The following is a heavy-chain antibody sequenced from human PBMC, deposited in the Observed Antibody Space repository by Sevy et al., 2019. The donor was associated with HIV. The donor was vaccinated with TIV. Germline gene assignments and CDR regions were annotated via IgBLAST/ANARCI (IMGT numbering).Heavy chain of an antibody. J-gene: IGHJ4*02. V-gene: IGHV1-18*01. CDR2: ISAYNGNT. Sequence: ASVKVSCKASGYTFTSYGISWVRQAPGQGLEWMGWISAYNGNTNYAQKLQGRVTMTTDTSTSTAYMELRSLGSDDTAVYYCARDWNEYSSSHYFDYWGQGTLVTVSS. CDR3: ARDWNEYSSSHYFDY. CDR1: GYTFTSYG. D-gene: IGHD6-6*01.